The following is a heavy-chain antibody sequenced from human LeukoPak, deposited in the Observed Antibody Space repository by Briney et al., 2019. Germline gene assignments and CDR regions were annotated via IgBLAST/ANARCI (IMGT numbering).Heavy chain of an antibody. Sequence: PGGSLRLSCVMSGFTFRNHGMHWVRQAPGKGLEWLAVASTDEINQNYADSVKGRFVISRDNPKNTLNLQMNNLRTDDTAVYYCARDLSSSGMGDFDYWGQGTLVTVSS. V-gene: IGHV3-30*03. D-gene: IGHD6-13*01. CDR3: ARDLSSSGMGDFDY. J-gene: IGHJ4*02. CDR2: ASTDEINQ. CDR1: GFTFRNHG.